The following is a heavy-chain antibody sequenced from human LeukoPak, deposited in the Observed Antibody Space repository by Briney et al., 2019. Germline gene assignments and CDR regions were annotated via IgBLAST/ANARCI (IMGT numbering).Heavy chain of an antibody. J-gene: IGHJ6*03. Sequence: GGSLRLPCAASGFTVSNNYMNWVRQAPGKGLGWVSGIYSGATTYYADSVKGRFTISRDNSKNTLSLQMNSLRAEDTAVYYCARELRIVDTTMLNYYYYYYMDVWGKGTTVTVSS. CDR3: ARELRIVDTTMLNYYYYYYMDV. V-gene: IGHV3-53*01. CDR1: GFTVSNNY. CDR2: IYSGATT. D-gene: IGHD5-18*01.